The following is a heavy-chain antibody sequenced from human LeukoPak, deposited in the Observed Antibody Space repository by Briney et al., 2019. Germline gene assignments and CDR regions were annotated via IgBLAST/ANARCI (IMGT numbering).Heavy chain of an antibody. V-gene: IGHV3-23*01. Sequence: GGPLRLFCAASGFTFSSYAMSCARQAPGKGLEWVSAISCSDCSTYHADPVKGRFTISRDNSKNTLYPQMNSLRAEDTAVYDCAKDRGFTIVRGVSLDYWGQGTLVTVSS. J-gene: IGHJ4*02. CDR2: ISCSDCST. CDR3: AKDRGFTIVRGVSLDY. D-gene: IGHD3-10*01. CDR1: GFTFSSYA.